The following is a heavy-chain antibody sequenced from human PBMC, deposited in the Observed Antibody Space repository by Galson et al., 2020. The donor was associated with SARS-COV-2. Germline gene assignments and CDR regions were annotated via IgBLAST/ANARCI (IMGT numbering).Heavy chain of an antibody. CDR2: ISYDGSNK. V-gene: IGHV3-30*04. CDR3: ASAVVYYYYGMDV. J-gene: IGHJ6*02. CDR1: GFTFSSYA. Sequence: GESLKISCAASGFTFSSYAMHWVRQAPGKGLEWVAVISYDGSNKYYADSVKGRFTISRDNSKNTLYLQMNSLRAEDTAVYYCASAVVYYYYGMDVGGQGTTVTVSS. D-gene: IGHD2-2*01.